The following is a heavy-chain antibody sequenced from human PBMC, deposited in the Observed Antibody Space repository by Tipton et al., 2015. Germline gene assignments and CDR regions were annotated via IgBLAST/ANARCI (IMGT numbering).Heavy chain of an antibody. V-gene: IGHV4-31*03. CDR3: ARILEWQTARFDP. Sequence: TLSLTCTVSGDSISSGGYYWSWIRQPPGKDLEWIGHIYNTGSTFYSPSLQSRLTISIDSSRNQFSLNLTSVTAADTAVYYCARILEWQTARFDPWGQGTLVTVSS. CDR1: GDSISSGGYY. CDR2: IYNTGST. D-gene: IGHD3-3*01. J-gene: IGHJ5*02.